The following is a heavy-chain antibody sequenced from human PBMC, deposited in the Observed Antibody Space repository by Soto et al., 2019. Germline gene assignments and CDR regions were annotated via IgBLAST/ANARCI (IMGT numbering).Heavy chain of an antibody. V-gene: IGHV3-15*07. Sequence: DVQLVESGGGLVKPGGSLRLSCAASGFTFSNAWMNWVRQAPGKRLEWLGRIKSEAAGGTVEYAAPVKGRFTISRHISKNTPYLQIDSLISKDTAVYFCATSVYVPGTTDYWGQGTLVTVSS. CDR2: IKSEAAGGTV. D-gene: IGHD1-1*01. CDR3: ATSVYVPGTTDY. J-gene: IGHJ4*02. CDR1: GFTFSNAW.